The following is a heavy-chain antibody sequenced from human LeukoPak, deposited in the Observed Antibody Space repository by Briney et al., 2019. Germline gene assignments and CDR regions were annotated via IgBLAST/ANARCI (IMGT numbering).Heavy chain of an antibody. J-gene: IGHJ6*02. CDR1: GYTFTSYY. CDR3: ARVSSSGWYWGGDYYGMDV. CDR2: INPSGGST. D-gene: IGHD6-19*01. Sequence: ASVKASCKASGYTFTSYYIHWVRQAPGQGLEWMGIINPSGGSTSYAQKFQGRVTMTRDTSTSTVYMELSSLRSEDTAVYYCARVSSSGWYWGGDYYGMDVWGQGTTVTVSS. V-gene: IGHV1-46*01.